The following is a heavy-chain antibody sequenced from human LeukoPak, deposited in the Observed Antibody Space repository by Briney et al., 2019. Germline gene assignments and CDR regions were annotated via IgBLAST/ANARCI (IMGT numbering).Heavy chain of an antibody. D-gene: IGHD2-2*01. J-gene: IGHJ3*02. Sequence: SVKVSCKASGGTFSSYAISWVRQAPGQGLEWMGGIIPIFGTANYAQKFQGRVTITTDESTSTAYMELGSLRSEDTAVYYCASSADIVVVPVPGAFDIWGQGTMVTVSS. V-gene: IGHV1-69*05. CDR3: ASSADIVVVPVPGAFDI. CDR1: GGTFSSYA. CDR2: IIPIFGTA.